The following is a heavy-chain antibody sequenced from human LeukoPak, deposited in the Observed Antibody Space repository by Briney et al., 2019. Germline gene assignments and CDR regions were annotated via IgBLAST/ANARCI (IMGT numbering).Heavy chain of an antibody. CDR2: TRNKAKSYTT. D-gene: IGHD2-15*01. V-gene: IGHV3-72*01. Sequence: GGSLRRSCAASGFTFSTYAMSWVRQAPGKVLEWVGRTRNKAKSYTTEYAASVKGRFTISRDDSKNSLYLQMNSLKTEDTAVYYCARVAGYCSGGRCHSASFDYWGQGTLVTVSS. CDR3: ARVAGYCSGGRCHSASFDY. J-gene: IGHJ4*02. CDR1: GFTFSTYA.